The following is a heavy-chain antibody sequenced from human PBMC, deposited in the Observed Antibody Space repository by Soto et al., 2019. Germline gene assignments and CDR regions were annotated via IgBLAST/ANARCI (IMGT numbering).Heavy chain of an antibody. CDR2: ISSSSSTI. CDR3: ASSGWFGEPKPL. J-gene: IGHJ4*02. CDR1: GFTFSSYS. V-gene: IGHV3-48*01. D-gene: IGHD3-10*01. Sequence: EVQLVESGGGLVQPGGSLRLSCAASGFTFSSYSMNWVRQAPGKGLEWVSYISSSSSTIYYADSVKGRFTNSRDNAKNSLYLQMNSLRAEDTAVYYCASSGWFGEPKPLWGQGTLVTVSS.